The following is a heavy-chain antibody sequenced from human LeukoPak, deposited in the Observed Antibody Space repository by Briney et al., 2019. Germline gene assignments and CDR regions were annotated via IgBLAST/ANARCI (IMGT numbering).Heavy chain of an antibody. CDR3: VRISSSGWYAGDY. CDR1: GFPSGSFA. V-gene: IGHV3-64D*06. Sequence: GGSRGFSGSASGFPSGSFAMHWVRQAPGRGLEYVSAISSNGGSTYYADSVKGRFTISRDNSKNTLYLQMSSLRAEDTAVYYCVRISSSGWYAGDYWGQGTLVTVSS. J-gene: IGHJ4*02. CDR2: ISSNGGST. D-gene: IGHD6-19*01.